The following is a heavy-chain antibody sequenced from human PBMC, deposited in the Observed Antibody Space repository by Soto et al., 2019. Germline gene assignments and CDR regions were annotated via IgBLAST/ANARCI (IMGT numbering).Heavy chain of an antibody. Sequence: GASVKVSCKASGFTFAGSTVQWVRQARGQRLEWIGWVVVGSSGTNYAQNFQERVTITRDMSTSTAYMELSSLRSEDTAVYYCAKDSPSPYYYDSSDVVGAFDIWGQGTMVTVSS. J-gene: IGHJ3*02. CDR3: AKDSPSPYYYDSSDVVGAFDI. CDR2: VVVGSSGT. CDR1: GFTFAGST. D-gene: IGHD3-22*01. V-gene: IGHV1-58*01.